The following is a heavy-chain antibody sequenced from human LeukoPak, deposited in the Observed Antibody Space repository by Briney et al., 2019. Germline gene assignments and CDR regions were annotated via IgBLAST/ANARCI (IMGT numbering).Heavy chain of an antibody. D-gene: IGHD5-18*01. Sequence: SETLSLTCTVFGGSISSYYWSWIRQPPGKGLEWIGYIYYSGSTNYNPSLKSRVTISVDTSKNQFSLKLSSVTAADTAVYYCARSVDTAMVTPGYYFDYWGQGTLVTVSS. CDR2: IYYSGST. CDR3: ARSVDTAMVTPGYYFDY. V-gene: IGHV4-59*01. J-gene: IGHJ4*02. CDR1: GGSISSYY.